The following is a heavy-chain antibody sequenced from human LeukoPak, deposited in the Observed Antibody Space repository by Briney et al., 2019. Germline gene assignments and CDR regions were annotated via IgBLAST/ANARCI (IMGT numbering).Heavy chain of an antibody. Sequence: ASVKVSCKASGYTFTGYYMHWVRQAPGQGLEWMGRINPNSGGTNYAQKFQGRVTTTRDTSISTAYMELSRLGSDDTAVYYCAISRQWLADDAFDIWGQGTMVTVSS. CDR3: AISRQWLADDAFDI. CDR2: INPNSGGT. V-gene: IGHV1-2*06. CDR1: GYTFTGYY. J-gene: IGHJ3*02. D-gene: IGHD6-19*01.